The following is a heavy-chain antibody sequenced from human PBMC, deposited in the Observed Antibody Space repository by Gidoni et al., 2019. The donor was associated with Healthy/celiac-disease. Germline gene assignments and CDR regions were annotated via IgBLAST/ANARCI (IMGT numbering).Heavy chain of an antibody. CDR3: TTFLPAVGATFNFVDY. CDR2: IRSKANSYAT. CDR1: GFTFSGSA. V-gene: IGHV3-73*02. D-gene: IGHD1-26*01. J-gene: IGHJ4*02. Sequence: EVQLVESGGGLVKPVGSLKLSFAAPGFTFSGSALHWVRQASGKGLGWVGRIRSKANSYATAYAASVKGRFTISRDDSKNTAYLQMNSLKTEDTAVYYCTTFLPAVGATFNFVDYWGQGTLVTVSS.